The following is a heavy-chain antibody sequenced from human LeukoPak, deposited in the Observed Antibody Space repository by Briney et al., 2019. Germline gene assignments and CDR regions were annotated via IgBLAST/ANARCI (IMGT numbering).Heavy chain of an antibody. D-gene: IGHD3-22*01. Sequence: PSETLSLTCTVSGGSISSGDYYRSWFRQPPGKGLEWIGYIYYSGTTYYNPSLRSRVTISVDTSKNQFSLKLNSVTAADTAVYYCARKRYDDPYFFDYWGQGTLVTVSS. CDR1: GGSISSGDYY. CDR2: IYYSGTT. CDR3: ARKRYDDPYFFDY. V-gene: IGHV4-30-4*01. J-gene: IGHJ4*02.